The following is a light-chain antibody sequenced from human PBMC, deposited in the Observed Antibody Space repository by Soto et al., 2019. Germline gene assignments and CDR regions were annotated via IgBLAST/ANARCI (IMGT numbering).Light chain of an antibody. CDR2: AAS. J-gene: IGKJ1*01. Sequence: DIQMTQSPSSLSASVGDRVTITCRASQRISSYLTWYQQKPGKAPKLLIYAASSLQSRRPSRFSGSLSGTDFTLTISRLQPGDFAADYCQQSYSTPWTFRQGTKVEIK. CDR1: QRISSY. V-gene: IGKV1-39*01. CDR3: QQSYSTPWT.